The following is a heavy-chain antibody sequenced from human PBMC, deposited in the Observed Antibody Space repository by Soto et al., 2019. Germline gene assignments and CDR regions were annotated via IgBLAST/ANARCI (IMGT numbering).Heavy chain of an antibody. V-gene: IGHV4-30-4*01. CDR3: ARGRGYSYGLDP. CDR1: GDSISSNTNY. D-gene: IGHD5-18*01. J-gene: IGHJ5*02. CDR2: ISYSGTT. Sequence: SETLSLTCTVSGDSISSNTNYWSWIRQPPGEGLEWIGFISYSGTTSYSPSLKSRVAISLDTSKNQFSLSLSSVTATDTAVYYCARGRGYSYGLDPWGQGTLVTVS.